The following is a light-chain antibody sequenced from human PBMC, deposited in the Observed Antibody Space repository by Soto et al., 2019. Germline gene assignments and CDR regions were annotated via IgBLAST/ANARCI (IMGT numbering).Light chain of an antibody. CDR2: EVN. CDR1: SSDVGGYNY. Sequence: QSALTQPPSASGSPGQSVTISCTGTSSDVGGYNYVSWYQQHPGKAPKLMIYEVNKRPSGVPDRFSGSKSGNTASLTVSGLQAEDEADYYCSSYGGGSNLVFGGGTKLTVL. J-gene: IGLJ2*01. CDR3: SSYGGGSNLV. V-gene: IGLV2-8*01.